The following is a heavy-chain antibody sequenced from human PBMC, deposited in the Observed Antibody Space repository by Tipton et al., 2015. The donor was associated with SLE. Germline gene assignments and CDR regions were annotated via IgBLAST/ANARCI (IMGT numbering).Heavy chain of an antibody. Sequence: TLSLTCAVYGGSFNGYFWTWIRQPPGKGLEWIGEIIHSGVTNYNPSLRSRVTISVDVSKNQVSLKLSSVTAADTAVYYCARDGRGGVEGAFDIWGQGTMVTVSS. J-gene: IGHJ3*02. CDR2: IIHSGVT. CDR1: GGSFNGYF. CDR3: ARDGRGGVEGAFDI. V-gene: IGHV4-34*12. D-gene: IGHD3-16*01.